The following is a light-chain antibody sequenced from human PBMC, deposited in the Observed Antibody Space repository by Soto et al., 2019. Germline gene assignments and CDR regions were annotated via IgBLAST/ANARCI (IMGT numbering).Light chain of an antibody. CDR3: QQYGSSPRT. CDR1: QSVSSSY. J-gene: IGKJ1*01. Sequence: EIVLTQSPGTLSLSPGERATLSCRASQSVSSSYLAWYQQKPGQAPRLLIYGASSMATGIPDRFSGRGSGTDFTLTISRLEPEDFAVYYCQQYGSSPRTFGQGTQVEIK. V-gene: IGKV3-20*01. CDR2: GAS.